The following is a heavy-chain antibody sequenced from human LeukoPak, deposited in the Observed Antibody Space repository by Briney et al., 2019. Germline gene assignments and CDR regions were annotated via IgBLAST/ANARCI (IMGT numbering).Heavy chain of an antibody. CDR2: INPNSGGT. V-gene: IGHV1-2*02. J-gene: IGHJ4*02. Sequence: ASEKVSCKASGYTFTDYYMHWVRQAPGQGLEWMGWINPNSGGTKYAQKFQGRVTMTRDTSINTAYMELTRLTYDDTAVYYCAGLPRYNWNEPLDYWGQGTLVTVSS. CDR1: GYTFTDYY. D-gene: IGHD1-20*01. CDR3: AGLPRYNWNEPLDY.